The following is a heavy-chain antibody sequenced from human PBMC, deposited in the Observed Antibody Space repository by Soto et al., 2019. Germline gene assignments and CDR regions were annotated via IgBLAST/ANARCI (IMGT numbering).Heavy chain of an antibody. CDR2: IIPIFGTA. Sequence: QVQLVQSGAEVRKPGSSVRVSCKASGGSFNRHTISWVRQAPGQGLEWMGGIIPIFGTANYAQKFQGRVTITADESTCTAYMELSSLRSEDTAVYYCAGYCSGGSCSGSWGFDPWGQGTLVTVSS. CDR3: AGYCSGGSCSGSWGFDP. V-gene: IGHV1-69*01. CDR1: GGSFNRHT. D-gene: IGHD2-15*01. J-gene: IGHJ5*02.